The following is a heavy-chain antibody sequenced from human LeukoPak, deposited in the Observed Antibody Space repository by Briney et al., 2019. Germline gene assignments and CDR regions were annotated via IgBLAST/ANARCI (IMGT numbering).Heavy chain of an antibody. Sequence: GGSLRLSCEVSGITFNTYAMSWFRQAPGKGLNWVSGISGGGNTTYYTDSVKGRFAIYRDNSRNTLYLQMNSLRAEDTAVYFCAKGWATVPNDYWGQGTLVTVSS. V-gene: IGHV3-23*01. CDR3: AKGWATVPNDY. J-gene: IGHJ4*02. CDR2: ISGGGNTT. CDR1: GITFNTYA. D-gene: IGHD4-17*01.